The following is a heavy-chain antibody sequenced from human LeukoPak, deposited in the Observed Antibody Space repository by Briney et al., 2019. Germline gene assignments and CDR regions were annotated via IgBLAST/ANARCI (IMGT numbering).Heavy chain of an antibody. V-gene: IGHV3-21*01. CDR1: GFAFSNYN. J-gene: IGHJ4*02. Sequence: GGSLRLSCAASGFAFSNYNMNWVRQAPGKGLEWVSSISRTSIYMYYADSVKGRFTISRDNAKKSLYLQMNSLRAEDTAVYYCARGRYDSSGYYSIFDYWGQGTLLTVSS. CDR2: ISRTSIYM. D-gene: IGHD3-22*01. CDR3: ARGRYDSSGYYSIFDY.